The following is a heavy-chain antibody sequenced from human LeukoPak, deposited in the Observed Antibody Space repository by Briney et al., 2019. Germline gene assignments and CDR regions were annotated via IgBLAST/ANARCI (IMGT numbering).Heavy chain of an antibody. D-gene: IGHD4-17*01. CDR1: GGSFSGYY. CDR3: ASGRTTVTFDY. J-gene: IGHJ4*02. CDR2: INHSGST. Sequence: SETLSLTCAVYGGSFSGYYWSWIRQPPGKGLEWIGEINHSGSTNYNPSLKSRVTISVDTSKNQFSLKLSSVTAADTAVYYCASGRTTVTFDYWGQGTLFTVSS. V-gene: IGHV4-34*01.